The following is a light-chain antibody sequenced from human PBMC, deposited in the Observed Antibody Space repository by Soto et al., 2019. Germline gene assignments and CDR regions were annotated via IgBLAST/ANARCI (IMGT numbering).Light chain of an antibody. CDR3: AAWDDSLNGCV. CDR2: TNS. Sequence: QAVVTQPPSASGTPGQRVTISCSGSSSNIGSNSVHWYRQIPGTAPKLLIYTNSQRPSGVPDRFSGSKSGTSASLAISGLQSEDEADYYCAAWDDSLNGCVFGTGTKVTVL. J-gene: IGLJ1*01. CDR1: SSNIGSNS. V-gene: IGLV1-44*01.